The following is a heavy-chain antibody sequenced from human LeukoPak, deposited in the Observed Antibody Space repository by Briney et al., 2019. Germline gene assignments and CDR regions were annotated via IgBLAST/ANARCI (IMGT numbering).Heavy chain of an antibody. J-gene: IGHJ4*02. CDR3: ARSLISFGALDY. D-gene: IGHD2/OR15-2a*01. CDR1: GGSISSGDYY. CDR2: IYYSGST. Sequence: SETLSLTCTVSGGSISSGDYYWSWIRQPPGKGLEWIGYIYYSGSTYYNPSLKSRVTISVDTSKNRFSLKLSSVTAADTAVYYCARSLISFGALDYWGQGTLVTVSS. V-gene: IGHV4-30-4*01.